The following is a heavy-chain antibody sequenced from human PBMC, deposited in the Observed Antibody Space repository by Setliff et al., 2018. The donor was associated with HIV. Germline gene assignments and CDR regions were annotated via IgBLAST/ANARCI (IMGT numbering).Heavy chain of an antibody. CDR2: IYHSGST. CDR1: GGSISSGGYS. D-gene: IGHD3-10*01. V-gene: IGHV4-30-2*01. J-gene: IGHJ5*02. CDR3: ARSTYYYGSGKGSGWFDP. Sequence: SETLSLTCAVSGGSISSGGYSWSWIRQPPGKGLEWIGYIYHSGSTYYNPSLKSRVTISIDGSKNQFSLKLSSVTAADTAVYYCARSTYYYGSGKGSGWFDPWGQGTLVTVSS.